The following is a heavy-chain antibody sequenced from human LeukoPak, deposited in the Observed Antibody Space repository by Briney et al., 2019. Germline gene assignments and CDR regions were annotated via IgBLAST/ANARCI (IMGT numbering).Heavy chain of an antibody. CDR1: GGSFSGYY. D-gene: IGHD3-3*01. J-gene: IGHJ5*02. Sequence: SETLSLTCAVYGGSFSGYYWSWIRQPPGKGLEWIGEINHSGSTNYNPSLKSRVTISVDTSKNQFSLKLSSVPAADTAVYYCARGRKPITIFGVVISGNWFDPWGQGTLVTVSS. CDR3: ARGRKPITIFGVVISGNWFDP. CDR2: INHSGST. V-gene: IGHV4-34*01.